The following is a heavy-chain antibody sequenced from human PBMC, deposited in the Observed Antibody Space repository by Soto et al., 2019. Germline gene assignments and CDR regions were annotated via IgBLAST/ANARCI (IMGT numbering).Heavy chain of an antibody. Sequence: GWSLRLSCAASGFTFSSYSMNWVRQAPGKGLEWVSYISIGSSTIYYADSVKGRITISRDNAKNSLSLQMNSLRDEDTAVYYCARDNGMAGSFDPWGQGT. V-gene: IGHV3-48*02. CDR2: ISIGSSTI. D-gene: IGHD2-8*01. J-gene: IGHJ5*02. CDR1: GFTFSSYS. CDR3: ARDNGMAGSFDP.